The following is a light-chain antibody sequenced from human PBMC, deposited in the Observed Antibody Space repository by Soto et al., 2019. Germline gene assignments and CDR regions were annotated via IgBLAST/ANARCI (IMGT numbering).Light chain of an antibody. V-gene: IGKV1-9*01. J-gene: IGKJ4*01. CDR3: QQLNGYQLA. CDR1: QAMSTY. Sequence: DIQLTQSPSFLSASVGDTVTTTCRPSQAMSTYLAWNQQKPGKVPKLLIRSASTLQSGVPPRFSGGGSGTEFTLTISTLQPDDSGIYYCQQLNGYQLAFGGGTNVEIK. CDR2: SAS.